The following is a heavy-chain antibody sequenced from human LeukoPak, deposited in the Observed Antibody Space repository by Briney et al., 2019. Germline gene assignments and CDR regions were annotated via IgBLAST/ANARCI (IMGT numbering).Heavy chain of an antibody. V-gene: IGHV3-23*01. Sequence: GGSLRLSCAASGFTFSSYAMSWVRQAPGKGLEWVSAISGSGGSTYYADSVKGRFTISRDNSKNTLYLQTNSLRAEDTAVYYCAKGGYDSSGYPLFFDYWGQGTLVTVSS. D-gene: IGHD3-22*01. CDR3: AKGGYDSSGYPLFFDY. J-gene: IGHJ4*02. CDR2: ISGSGGST. CDR1: GFTFSSYA.